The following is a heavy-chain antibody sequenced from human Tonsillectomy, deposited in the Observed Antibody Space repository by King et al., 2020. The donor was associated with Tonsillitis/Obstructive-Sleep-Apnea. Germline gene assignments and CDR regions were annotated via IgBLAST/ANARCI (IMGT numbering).Heavy chain of an antibody. Sequence: QLVQSGGGVVQPGRSLRLSCAASGFTFSSYAMHWVRQAPGQGLEGVAVISYDGSNKYYADSVKGRFTISRDNSKNTLYLQMNSLRAEDTAVYYCASSSYDYIWGDAFDIWGQGTMVTVSS. J-gene: IGHJ3*02. CDR2: ISYDGSNK. CDR1: GFTFSSYA. CDR3: ASSSYDYIWGDAFDI. D-gene: IGHD3-16*01. V-gene: IGHV3-30*01.